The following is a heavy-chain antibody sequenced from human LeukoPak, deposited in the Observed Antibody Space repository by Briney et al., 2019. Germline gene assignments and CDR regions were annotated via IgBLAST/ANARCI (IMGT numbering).Heavy chain of an antibody. CDR2: ISGSGGST. V-gene: IGHV3-23*01. Sequence: GGSLRLSCAASGFTFNNYWMHWVRQAPGKGLEWVSAISGSGGSTYYADSVKGRFTISRDNSKNTLYLQMNSLRAEDTAVYYCAKAPRAAAGTYNGMDVWGQGTTVTVSS. CDR1: GFTFNNYW. J-gene: IGHJ6*02. D-gene: IGHD6-13*01. CDR3: AKAPRAAAGTYNGMDV.